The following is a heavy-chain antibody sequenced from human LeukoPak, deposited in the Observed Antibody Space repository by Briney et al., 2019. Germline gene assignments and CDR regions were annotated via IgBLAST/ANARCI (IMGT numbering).Heavy chain of an antibody. CDR3: ARVQTIFGVVIFANWFDP. J-gene: IGHJ5*02. CDR2: INPNSGGT. V-gene: IGHV1-2*02. CDR1: GYTFTGYY. D-gene: IGHD3-3*01. Sequence: ASVKVSCKASGYTFTGYYMHWVRQAPGQGLGLMGLINPNSGGTNYSQKFQGRVTMTRDTSISTAYMELSRLRSDDTAVYYCARVQTIFGVVIFANWFDPWGQGTLVTVSS.